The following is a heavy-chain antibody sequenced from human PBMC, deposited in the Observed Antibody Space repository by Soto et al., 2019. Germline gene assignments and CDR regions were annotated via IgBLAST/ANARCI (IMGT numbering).Heavy chain of an antibody. D-gene: IGHD5-18*01. V-gene: IGHV4-59*11. CDR3: AKVGFPYSYGYLFYY. Sequence: SETLSLTCSVSGVSTSNHYWTWIRKPPGQGPEWIGCIYYRGTTNYNASFNSRVTISVDTSKNQFSLRVEDTAVYYCAKVGFPYSYGYLFYYWGQGTLVTVSS. CDR1: GVSTSNHY. J-gene: IGHJ4*02. CDR2: IYYRGTT.